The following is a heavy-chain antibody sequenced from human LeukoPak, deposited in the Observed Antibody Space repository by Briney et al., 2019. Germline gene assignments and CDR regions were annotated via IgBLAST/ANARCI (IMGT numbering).Heavy chain of an antibody. CDR3: ARVVVAATVHYSDY. CDR2: MYFSGST. CDR1: GGSSSSSYY. D-gene: IGHD2-15*01. J-gene: IGHJ4*02. Sequence: SETLSLTCIVSGGSSSSSYYWTWVRQPPGKGLEWIGSMYFSGSTYYNAALKIRLTISVDTSKNQFSLELSSVTAADTAVYYCARVVVAATVHYSDYWGQGTLVTVSS. V-gene: IGHV4-39*07.